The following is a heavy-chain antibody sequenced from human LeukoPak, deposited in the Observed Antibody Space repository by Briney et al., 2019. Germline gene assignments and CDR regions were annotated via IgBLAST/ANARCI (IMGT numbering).Heavy chain of an antibody. J-gene: IGHJ4*02. CDR1: GFTFSSYS. CDR3: AREVVATASAFDC. D-gene: IGHD2-21*01. CDR2: ISSSSSYI. Sequence: PGGSLRLSCAASGFTFSSYSMNWVRQAPGKGLEWVSSISSSSSYIYYADSVKGRFTISRDNAKNSLYLQMNSLRAEDTAVYYCAREVVATASAFDCWGQGTLVTVSS. V-gene: IGHV3-21*04.